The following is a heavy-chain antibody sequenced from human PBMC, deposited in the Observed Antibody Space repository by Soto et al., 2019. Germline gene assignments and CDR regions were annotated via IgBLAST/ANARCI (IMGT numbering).Heavy chain of an antibody. Sequence: QLQLQESGRGLVKPSETLSLTCTVSSGAISSSSYYWGWIRQPPGKGLEWIGSIYYSGSTYYNPSLKSRVTISVDTSKNQFSLKLSSVTAADTAVYYCARIIMVRGVLWGQGTLVTVSS. CDR3: ARIIMVRGVL. J-gene: IGHJ4*02. CDR2: IYYSGST. CDR1: SGAISSSSYY. V-gene: IGHV4-39*01. D-gene: IGHD3-10*01.